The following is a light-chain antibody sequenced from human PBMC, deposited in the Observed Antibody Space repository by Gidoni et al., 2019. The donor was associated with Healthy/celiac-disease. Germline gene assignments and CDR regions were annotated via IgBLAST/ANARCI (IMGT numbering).Light chain of an antibody. J-gene: IGKJ3*01. CDR1: QGISSY. V-gene: IGKV1-9*01. CDR3: QQLSSSPLT. CDR2: AAS. Sequence: DIQLTQSPSFLSASVGDRVTITCRASQGISSYLAWYQQKPGKAPKLLIYAASTLQGGVPSRFIGSGSGTEFTLTISSLQPEDFATYSCQQLSSSPLTFGPGTKVEIK.